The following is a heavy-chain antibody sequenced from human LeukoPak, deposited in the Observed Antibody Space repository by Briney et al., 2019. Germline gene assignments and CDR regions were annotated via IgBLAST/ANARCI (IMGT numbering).Heavy chain of an antibody. Sequence: PGGSLRLSCAASGFTVSSNYMSWVRQAPGKGLEWVSVIYSGGSTYYADSVKGRFTISRDNSKNTLYLQMSSLRAEDTAVYYCARGGSYITMTYFDYWGQGTLVTVSS. CDR2: IYSGGST. J-gene: IGHJ4*02. V-gene: IGHV3-53*01. D-gene: IGHD3-22*01. CDR3: ARGGSYITMTYFDY. CDR1: GFTVSSNY.